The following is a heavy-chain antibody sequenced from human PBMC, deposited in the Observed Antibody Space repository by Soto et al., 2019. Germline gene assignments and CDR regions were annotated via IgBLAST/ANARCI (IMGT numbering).Heavy chain of an antibody. V-gene: IGHV5-10-1*01. J-gene: IGHJ6*02. CDR2: IDPSDSYT. D-gene: IGHD4-17*01. CDR1: GYSFTSYW. Sequence: GESLKISCKGSGYSFTSYWISWVRQMPGKGLEWMGRIDPSDSYTNYSPSFQGHVTISADKSISTAYLQWSSLKASDTAMYYCASSVGYGDYQAYYSYYGMDVWGQGTMVTVSS. CDR3: ASSVGYGDYQAYYSYYGMDV.